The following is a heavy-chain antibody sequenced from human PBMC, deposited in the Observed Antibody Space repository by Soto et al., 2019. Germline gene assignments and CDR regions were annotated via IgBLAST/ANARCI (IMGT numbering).Heavy chain of an antibody. CDR1: GGSMRNYF. CDR3: AAGEASSRNLAPYYLDF. V-gene: IGHV4-59*01. CDR2: IHYSGTT. D-gene: IGHD6-13*01. J-gene: IGHJ4*02. Sequence: TETLSLTCTVSGGSMRNYFWTWIRQPPGKGLEWIGYIHYSGTTSFFPSYNPSLRSRVTISEDTSKNQFSLKLLSVTTADTAVYFCAAGEASSRNLAPYYLDFWGQGTLVT.